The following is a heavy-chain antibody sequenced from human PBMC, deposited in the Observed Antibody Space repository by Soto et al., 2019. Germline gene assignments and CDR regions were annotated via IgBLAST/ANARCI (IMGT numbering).Heavy chain of an antibody. D-gene: IGHD6-19*01. CDR2: IYHSGST. CDR1: GGSISSGGYS. V-gene: IGHV4-30-2*01. Sequence: QLQLQESGSGLVKPSQTLSLTRAVSGGSISSGGYSWSWIRQPPGKGLEWIGYIYHSGSTYYIPSLKSRVTISVDRSKNQFSLKLSSVTAADTAVYYCASAGGLGAVAADYWGQGTLVTVSS. CDR3: ASAGGLGAVAADY. J-gene: IGHJ4*02.